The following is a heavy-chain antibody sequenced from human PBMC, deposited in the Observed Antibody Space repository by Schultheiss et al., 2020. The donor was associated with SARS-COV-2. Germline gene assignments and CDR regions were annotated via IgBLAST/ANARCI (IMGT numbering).Heavy chain of an antibody. CDR3: AREQAYCGGDCQPPYYYCGMDV. V-gene: IGHV4-61*02. CDR2: IYTSGST. D-gene: IGHD2-21*02. Sequence: SQTLSLTCVVSGGSISRGGNSWSWIRQPAGKGLEWIGRIYTSGSTNYNPSLKSRVTMSVDTSKNQFSLKLSSVTAADTAVYYCAREQAYCGGDCQPPYYYCGMDVWGQGTTVTVSS. J-gene: IGHJ6*02. CDR1: GGSISRGGNS.